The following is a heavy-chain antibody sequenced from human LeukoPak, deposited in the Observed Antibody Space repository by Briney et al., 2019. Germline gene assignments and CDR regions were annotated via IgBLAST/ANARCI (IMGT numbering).Heavy chain of an antibody. Sequence: PSETLSLTCTVSGDSISTYYWSWIRQPPGKGLEWIGCICNSGGTNYNPSLKSRVTISVDTSKNQFSLKLSSVTAADTAVYYCATSSSSSWFDPWGQGTLVTVSS. D-gene: IGHD6-13*01. J-gene: IGHJ5*02. CDR2: ICNSGGT. CDR1: GDSISTYY. V-gene: IGHV4-4*09. CDR3: ATSSSSSWFDP.